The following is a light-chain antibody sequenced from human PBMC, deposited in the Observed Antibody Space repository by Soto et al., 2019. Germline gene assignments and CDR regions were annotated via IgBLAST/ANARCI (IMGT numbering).Light chain of an antibody. Sequence: EIVLTQSPGTLSLSPGERATLSCRASQSVSANYLAWYQQNPGQSPRLLIYGSSHRATGIPDRYSGSRSGTDFTLTITSVGPEDFAVYYCRQYGSSPPYTFGQETKLEIK. CDR1: QSVSANY. CDR3: RQYGSSPPYT. V-gene: IGKV3-20*01. J-gene: IGKJ2*01. CDR2: GSS.